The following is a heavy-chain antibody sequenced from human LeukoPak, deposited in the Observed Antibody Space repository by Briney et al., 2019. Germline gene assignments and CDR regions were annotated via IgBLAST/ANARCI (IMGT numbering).Heavy chain of an antibody. CDR3: ARSGESDYYYYYMDV. CDR2: ISSSSSYI. CDR1: GFTFSSYS. Sequence: GGSLRLSCAASGFTFSSYSMSWVRQAPGKGLEWVSSISSSSSYIYYADSVKGRFTISRDNAKNSLYLQMNSLRAEDTAVYYCARSGESDYYYYYMDVWGKGTTVTVSS. V-gene: IGHV3-21*01. J-gene: IGHJ6*03. D-gene: IGHD4-17*01.